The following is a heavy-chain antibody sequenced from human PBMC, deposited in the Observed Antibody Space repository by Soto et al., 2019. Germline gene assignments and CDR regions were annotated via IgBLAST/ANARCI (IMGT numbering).Heavy chain of an antibody. J-gene: IGHJ6*02. D-gene: IGHD6-19*01. CDR2: ASPDVTST. CDR1: GFTFSGFW. Sequence: EVQLVESGGGLVQPGGSLRRSCAASGFTFSGFWMHWVRQAPGKGLVWVSRASPDVTSTSYADSVKGRFTISRDNAKNTLYLQMNSLRAEDTAVYYCARDLVSGWPYYYYGMDVWGQGTTVTVSS. V-gene: IGHV3-74*01. CDR3: ARDLVSGWPYYYYGMDV.